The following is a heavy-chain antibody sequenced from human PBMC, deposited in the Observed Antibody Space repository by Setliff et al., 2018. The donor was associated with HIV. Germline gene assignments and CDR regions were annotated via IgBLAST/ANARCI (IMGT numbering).Heavy chain of an antibody. CDR3: ARRRPPPSGSYSKYYMDV. J-gene: IGHJ6*03. D-gene: IGHD1-26*01. V-gene: IGHV4-59*08. CDR1: GGSISSYY. Sequence: PSETLSLTCIVSGGSISSYYWSWIRQPPGKGLEWIGYIYYSGTTNYNPSLKSRVTISVDTSKNQFSLKVSSVTAADTAVYYCARRRPPPSGSYSKYYMDVWGKGTTVTVSS. CDR2: IYYSGTT.